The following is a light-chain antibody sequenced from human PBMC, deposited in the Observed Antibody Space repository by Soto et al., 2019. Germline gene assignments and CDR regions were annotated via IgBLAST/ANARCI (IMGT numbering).Light chain of an antibody. J-gene: IGKJ4*01. CDR1: QDISSS. Sequence: DIQLTQSPSFLSASVGDRVTITCRASQDISSSLAWYQQKPGKAPKILMYAASSLESWVPSRFSGSGSGTEFTLPISSLQPYDLATYYCQQVNSFPPFTFGGGTTVEIK. CDR2: AAS. V-gene: IGKV1-9*01. CDR3: QQVNSFPPFT.